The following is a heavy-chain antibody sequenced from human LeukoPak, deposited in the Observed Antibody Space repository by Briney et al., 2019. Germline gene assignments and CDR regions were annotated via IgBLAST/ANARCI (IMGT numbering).Heavy chain of an antibody. Sequence: SETLSLTCAVYGGSFSGYYWSWIRQPPGKGLEWIGEINHSGSTNYNPSLKSRVTISVDTSKNQFSLKLSSVTAADTAVYYCARDYQGSYHFDYWGQGTLVTVSS. V-gene: IGHV4-34*01. D-gene: IGHD3-10*01. CDR2: INHSGST. CDR3: ARDYQGSYHFDY. J-gene: IGHJ4*02. CDR1: GGSFSGYY.